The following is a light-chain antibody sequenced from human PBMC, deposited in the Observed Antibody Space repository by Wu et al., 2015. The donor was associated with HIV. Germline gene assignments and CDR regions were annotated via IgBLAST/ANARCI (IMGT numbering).Light chain of an antibody. Sequence: DIQMTQSPSSLSASVGDKVTLTCRASQAIRNSVAWLQQRPGQAPKLLVYAASTLESGVPSRFSGTGYGTDFTLTISGLRPEDFAIYYCQQHSSIPFSFGQGTRLDIK. J-gene: IGKJ2*03. CDR3: QQHSSIPFS. CDR1: QAIRNS. CDR2: AAS. V-gene: IGKV1-NL1*01.